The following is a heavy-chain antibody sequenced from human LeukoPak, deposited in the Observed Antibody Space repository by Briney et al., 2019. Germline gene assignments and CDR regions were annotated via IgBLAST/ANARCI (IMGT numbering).Heavy chain of an antibody. Sequence: SETLSLTCAVYGGSFSGYYWSWIRQPPGKGLEWIGYIYYSGSTNYNPSLKSRVTISVDTSKNQFSLKLSSVTAADTAVYYCARHGGDGYNPAPSGIEDYWGQGTLVTVSS. CDR1: GGSFSGYY. D-gene: IGHD5-24*01. J-gene: IGHJ4*02. CDR3: ARHGGDGYNPAPSGIEDY. V-gene: IGHV4-59*08. CDR2: IYYSGST.